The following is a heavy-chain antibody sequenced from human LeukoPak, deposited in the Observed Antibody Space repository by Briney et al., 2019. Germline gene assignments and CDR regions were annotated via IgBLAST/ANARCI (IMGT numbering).Heavy chain of an antibody. Sequence: SETLSLTCAVSDGSISSSNWWSWVRQPPGKGLEWIGEIYHSGSTNYNPSLKSRVTISVDKSKNQFSLKLSSVTAADTAVYYCARAHYGDYDFVPRKWWFDPWGQGTLVTVSS. CDR2: IYHSGST. V-gene: IGHV4-4*02. CDR3: ARAHYGDYDFVPRKWWFDP. J-gene: IGHJ5*02. CDR1: DGSISSSNW. D-gene: IGHD4-17*01.